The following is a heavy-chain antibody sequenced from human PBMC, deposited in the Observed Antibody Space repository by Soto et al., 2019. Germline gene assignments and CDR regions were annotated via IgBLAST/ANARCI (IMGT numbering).Heavy chain of an antibody. J-gene: IGHJ5*02. CDR1: GFTFSSYW. CDR3: ARQSVVAATFNWFDP. CDR2: IKQDGSEK. Sequence: GGSLRLSCAASGFTFSSYWMSWVRQAPGKGLEWVANIKQDGSEKYYVDSVKGRFTISRDNAKNSLYLQMNSLRAEDTAMYYCARQSVVAATFNWFDPWGQGTLVTVSS. V-gene: IGHV3-7*01. D-gene: IGHD2-15*01.